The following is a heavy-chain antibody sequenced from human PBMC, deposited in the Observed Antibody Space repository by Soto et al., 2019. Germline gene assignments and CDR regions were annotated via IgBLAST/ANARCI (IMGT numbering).Heavy chain of an antibody. V-gene: IGHV4-30-4*01. CDR2: IYYSGT. Sequence: QVQLQESGPGLVQPSQTLSLTCTVSGASISNDDYFWSWIRQPPGKGLEWIGFIYYSGTYYNPSLNSLATISADTSKNHFSLKLTSVTAAYTAVYYCARDLAYCASGSCYAKWGSWGQGTLVTVSS. CDR3: ARDLAYCASGSCYAKWGS. D-gene: IGHD2-21*01. J-gene: IGHJ5*02. CDR1: GASISNDDYF.